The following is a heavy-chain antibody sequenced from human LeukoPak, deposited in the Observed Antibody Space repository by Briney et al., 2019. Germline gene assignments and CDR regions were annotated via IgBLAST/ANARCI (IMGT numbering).Heavy chain of an antibody. CDR1: GGTFSSYA. J-gene: IGHJ4*02. D-gene: IGHD1-20*01. CDR2: IIPTFGTA. Sequence: ASVKVSCKASGGTFSSYAISWVRQAPGQGLEWMGRIIPTFGTANYAQKFQGRVTITTDESTSTAYMELSSLRSEDTAVYYCARASITGTRVGYWGQGTLVTVSS. V-gene: IGHV1-69*05. CDR3: ARASITGTRVGY.